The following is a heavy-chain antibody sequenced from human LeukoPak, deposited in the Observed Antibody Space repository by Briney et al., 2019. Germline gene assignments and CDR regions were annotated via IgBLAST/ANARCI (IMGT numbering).Heavy chain of an antibody. CDR2: ISYDGSNK. D-gene: IGHD6-19*01. J-gene: IGHJ4*02. V-gene: IGHV3-30-3*01. CDR1: GFTFSSYA. Sequence: GGSLRLSCAASGFTFSSYAMPWVRQAPGKGLEWVAVISYDGSNKYYADSVKGRFTISRDNSKNTLYLQMNSLRAEDTAVYYCARSRIAVASYYFDYWGQGTLVTVSS. CDR3: ARSRIAVASYYFDY.